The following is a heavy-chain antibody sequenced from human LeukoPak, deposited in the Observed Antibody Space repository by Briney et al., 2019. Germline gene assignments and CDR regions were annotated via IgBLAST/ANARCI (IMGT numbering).Heavy chain of an antibody. J-gene: IGHJ6*03. CDR3: ARSIAAAEDYYYYCMDV. D-gene: IGHD6-13*01. CDR2: ISGSGGST. Sequence: GGSLRLSCAASGFTFSSYAMSWVRQAPGKGLEWVPAISGSGGSTYYADSVKGRFTISRDNSKNTLYLQMNSLRAEDTAVYYCARSIAAAEDYYYYCMDVWGKGTTVTISS. CDR1: GFTFSSYA. V-gene: IGHV3-23*01.